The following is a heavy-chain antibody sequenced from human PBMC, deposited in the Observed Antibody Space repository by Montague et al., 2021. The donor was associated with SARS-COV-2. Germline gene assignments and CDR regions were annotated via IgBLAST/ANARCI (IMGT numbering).Heavy chain of an antibody. Sequence: SETLSLTCTVSGGSISSSSYYWGWIRQPPGKGLEWIGSIYYSRSTYYNPSLKSRVTISVDTSKNQFSLKLSSVTAADTAVYYCAKMTLLRYFDWLSHGGYFDYWGQGTLVTVSS. V-gene: IGHV4-39*01. J-gene: IGHJ4*02. D-gene: IGHD3-9*01. CDR2: IYYSRST. CDR3: AKMTLLRYFDWLSHGGYFDY. CDR1: GGSISSSSYY.